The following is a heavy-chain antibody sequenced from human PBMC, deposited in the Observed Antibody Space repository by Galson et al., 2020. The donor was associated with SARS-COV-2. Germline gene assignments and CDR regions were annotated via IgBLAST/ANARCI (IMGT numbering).Heavy chain of an antibody. CDR1: GYTFTSYY. Sequence: GESLKISCKASGYTFTSYYMHWVRQAPGQGLEWMGIINPSGGSPSYAQKFQGRVTMTRDTSTSTVYMELSSLRSEDTAVYYCARDLTTVTSISGYYYGMDVWGQGTTVTVSS. CDR3: ARDLTTVTSISGYYYGMDV. V-gene: IGHV1-46*01. D-gene: IGHD4-17*01. J-gene: IGHJ6*02. CDR2: INPSGGSP.